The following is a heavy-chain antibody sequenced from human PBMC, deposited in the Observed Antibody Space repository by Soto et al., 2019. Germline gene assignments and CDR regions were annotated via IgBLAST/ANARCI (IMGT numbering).Heavy chain of an antibody. J-gene: IGHJ5*02. CDR2: ISSSSTYT. CDR3: ARDHYDILTGSGWFDP. D-gene: IGHD3-9*01. CDR1: GFNFSDYY. V-gene: IGHV3-11*06. Sequence: QMQVVESGGGLVKPGGSLRLSCAASGFNFSDYYMSWLRQAPGKGPEWLSYISSSSTYTNYADSVQGRFTISRDNAKNSLYLQMNALRAGDTAVYYCARDHYDILTGSGWFDPWGQGTLVTVSP.